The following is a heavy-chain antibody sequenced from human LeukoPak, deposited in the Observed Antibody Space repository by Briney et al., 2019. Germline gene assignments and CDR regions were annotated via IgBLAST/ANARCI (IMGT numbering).Heavy chain of an antibody. D-gene: IGHD5-18*01. CDR2: IIPIFGTA. CDR3: ANDDTAIGPFDY. Sequence: ASVKVSCKASGGTFSSYAISWVRQAPGQGLEWMGGIIPIFGTANYAQKFQGRVTITADESTSTAYMELSSLRSEDTAVYYCANDDTAIGPFDYWGQGTLVTVSS. J-gene: IGHJ4*02. V-gene: IGHV1-69*13. CDR1: GGTFSSYA.